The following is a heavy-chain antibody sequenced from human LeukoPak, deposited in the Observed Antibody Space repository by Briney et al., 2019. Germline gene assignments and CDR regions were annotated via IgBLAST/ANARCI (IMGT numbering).Heavy chain of an antibody. Sequence: GASVKVSCTASGYTFTGYYMHWVRQAPGQGLEWMGWINTNSGNTKYAQKFQGRVTMTRDTSNSTAYMELTRLTADDTAVYYCARAGGSSSLYWYYMDVWGKGTTVTVSS. CDR2: INTNSGNT. CDR1: GYTFTGYY. CDR3: ARAGGSSSLYWYYMDV. V-gene: IGHV1-2*02. J-gene: IGHJ6*03. D-gene: IGHD6-6*01.